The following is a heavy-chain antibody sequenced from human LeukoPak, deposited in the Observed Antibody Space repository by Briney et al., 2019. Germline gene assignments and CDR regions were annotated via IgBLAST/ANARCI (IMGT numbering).Heavy chain of an antibody. D-gene: IGHD3-10*01. CDR3: ARDRYYGSGSYYGNWFDP. CDR2: ISAYNGNT. J-gene: IGHJ5*02. CDR1: GYTFTSYG. V-gene: IGHV1-18*01. Sequence: ASVKVSCKASGYTFTSYGISWVRQAPGQGLEWMGCISAYNGNTNYAQKLQGRVTMTTDTSTSTAYMELRSLRSDDTAVYYCARDRYYGSGSYYGNWFDPWGQGTLVTVSS.